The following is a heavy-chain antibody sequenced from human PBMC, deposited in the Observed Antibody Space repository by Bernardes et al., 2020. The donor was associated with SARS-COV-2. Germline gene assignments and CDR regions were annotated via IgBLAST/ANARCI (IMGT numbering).Heavy chain of an antibody. Sequence: GSLRLSCAASGFTVSSNYMSWVRQAPGKGLEWVSVIYSGGSTYYADSVKGRFTISRDNSKNTLYLQMNSLRAEDTAVYYCARDKTGYYYGMDVWGQGPTVTVSS. CDR1: GFTVSSNY. CDR3: ARDKTGYYYGMDV. CDR2: IYSGGST. J-gene: IGHJ6*02. V-gene: IGHV3-53*01.